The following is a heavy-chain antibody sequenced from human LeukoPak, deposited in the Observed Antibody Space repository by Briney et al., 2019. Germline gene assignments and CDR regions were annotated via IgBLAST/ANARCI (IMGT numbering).Heavy chain of an antibody. CDR1: GYTFTSYG. D-gene: IGHD1-26*01. CDR3: ARDQLVRNWFDP. CDR2: INPNSGGT. J-gene: IGHJ5*02. V-gene: IGHV1-2*02. Sequence: ASVKVSCKASGYTFTSYGISWVRQAPGQGLEWMGWINPNSGGTNYAQKFQGRVTMTRDTSISTAYMELSRLRSDDTAVYYCARDQLVRNWFDPWGQGTLVTVSS.